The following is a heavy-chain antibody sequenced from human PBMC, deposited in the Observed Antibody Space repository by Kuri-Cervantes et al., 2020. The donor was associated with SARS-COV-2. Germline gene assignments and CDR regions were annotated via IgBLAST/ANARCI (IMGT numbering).Heavy chain of an antibody. CDR2: MNPNSGNT. V-gene: IGHV1-8*02. CDR3: ARDYYGSGTYYSTFFDY. J-gene: IGHJ4*02. D-gene: IGHD3-10*01. Sequence: ASVKVSCKASGYTFTSYGISWVRQAPGQGLEWMGWMNPNSGNTGYAQKFQGRVTMTRNTSISTAYMELSGLRSEDTAVYYCARDYYGSGTYYSTFFDYWGQGTPVTVSS. CDR1: GYTFTSYG.